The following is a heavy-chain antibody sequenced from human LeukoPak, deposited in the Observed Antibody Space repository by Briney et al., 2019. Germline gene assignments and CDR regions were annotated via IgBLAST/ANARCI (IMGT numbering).Heavy chain of an antibody. CDR2: ISAYNGNT. CDR3: ARDSTLCRGTNCYQNDPFDI. Sequence: ASVKVSCKAFDSTFNSQGFSWVRQAPGQGLEWMGWISAYNGNTRFARKLQDRVSMTTDTSTTTVYMELRSLTSDDTATYYCARDSTLCRGTNCYQNDPFDIWGQGTMVTVSS. J-gene: IGHJ3*02. D-gene: IGHD2-2*01. CDR1: DSTFNSQG. V-gene: IGHV1-18*01.